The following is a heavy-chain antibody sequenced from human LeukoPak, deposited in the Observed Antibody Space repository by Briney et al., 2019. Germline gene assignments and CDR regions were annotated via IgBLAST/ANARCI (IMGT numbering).Heavy chain of an antibody. D-gene: IGHD3-3*01. Sequence: KPSETLSLTCTVSGGSIGSYYWSWIRQPPGKGLEWIGYIYYSGSTNYNPSLKSRVTISVDTSKNQFSLKLSSVTAADTAVYYCARTDRYDFWSGSYYFDYWGQGTLVTVSS. V-gene: IGHV4-59*01. J-gene: IGHJ4*02. CDR1: GGSIGSYY. CDR3: ARTDRYDFWSGSYYFDY. CDR2: IYYSGST.